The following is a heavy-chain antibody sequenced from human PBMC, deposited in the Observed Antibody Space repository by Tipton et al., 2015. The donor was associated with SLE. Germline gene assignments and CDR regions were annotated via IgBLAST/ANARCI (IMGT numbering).Heavy chain of an antibody. Sequence: TLSLTCTVSGGSISSGGYYWSWIRQPPGKGLEWIGYIYYSGSTNYNPSLKSRVTISVDTSKNQFSLKLSSVTAADTAVYYCARARLGRGYSYGYGAFDIWGQGTMVTVSS. CDR1: GGSISSGGYY. V-gene: IGHV4-61*08. CDR3: ARARLGRGYSYGYGAFDI. J-gene: IGHJ3*02. CDR2: IYYSGST. D-gene: IGHD5-18*01.